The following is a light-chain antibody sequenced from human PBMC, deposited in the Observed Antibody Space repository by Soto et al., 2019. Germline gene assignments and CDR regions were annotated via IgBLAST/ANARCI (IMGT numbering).Light chain of an antibody. CDR2: GNN. CDR3: SSYTAFTTYV. Sequence: QSVLTQPPSVSGAPGQRVTISCTGSSANIGAAYNVDWYQQLPGTAPKLLIYGNNNRPSGVPARFSGSKSGTSASLAIAGLQAEDEADYYCSSYTAFTTYVFGSGTKVTVL. J-gene: IGLJ1*01. V-gene: IGLV1-40*01. CDR1: SANIGAAYN.